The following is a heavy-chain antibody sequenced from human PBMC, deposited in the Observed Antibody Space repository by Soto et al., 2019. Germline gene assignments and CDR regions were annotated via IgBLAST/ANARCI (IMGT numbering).Heavy chain of an antibody. V-gene: IGHV1-18*01. Sequence: ASVKVSCKASGYTFTSYGISWVRQAPGQRLEWMGWISAYNGNTNYAQKLQGRVTMTTDTSTSTAYMELRSLRSDDTAVYYCASFIQSSGWYQVDYWGQGTLVPVSS. D-gene: IGHD6-19*01. CDR2: ISAYNGNT. J-gene: IGHJ4*02. CDR1: GYTFTSYG. CDR3: ASFIQSSGWYQVDY.